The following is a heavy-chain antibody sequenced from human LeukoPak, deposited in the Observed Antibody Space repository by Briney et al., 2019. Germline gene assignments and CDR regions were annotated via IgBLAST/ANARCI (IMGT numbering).Heavy chain of an antibody. J-gene: IGHJ4*02. Sequence: SLRLSCPAPGFTFSSYAMNWVRQAPGKRPEWVTVIAYDGVNKCNGDSVKGRFTIARKNSKNTLYLKMNRLRAEDTAVYYCAKEGSNGDFDYWGQGPLVPVSS. CDR1: GFTFSSYA. V-gene: IGHV3-30*18. D-gene: IGHD1-26*01. CDR3: AKEGSNGDFDY. CDR2: IAYDGVNK.